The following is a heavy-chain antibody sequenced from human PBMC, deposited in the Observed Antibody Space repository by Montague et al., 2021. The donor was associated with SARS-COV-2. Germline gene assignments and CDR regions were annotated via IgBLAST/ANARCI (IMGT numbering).Heavy chain of an antibody. V-gene: IGHV4-34*01. CDR1: GGSFSGYY. CDR3: ARGLPITTFFDAYYGMDV. Sequence: SETLSLTCAVYGGSFSGYYWSWIRQPPGKGPEWIGEINHSGSTNYNPSLKSRVTISVDTSKNQFSLKLSSVTAADTAVYYCARGLPITTFFDAYYGMDVWGQGTTVTVSS. D-gene: IGHD3-3*01. CDR2: INHSGST. J-gene: IGHJ6*02.